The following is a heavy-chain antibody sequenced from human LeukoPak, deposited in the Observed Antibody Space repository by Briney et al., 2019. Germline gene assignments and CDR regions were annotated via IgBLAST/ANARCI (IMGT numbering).Heavy chain of an antibody. CDR1: GFTFSSYG. J-gene: IGHJ4*02. V-gene: IGHV3-23*01. Sequence: PGGSLRLSCAASGFTFSSYGMSWVRQAPGKGLEWVSAISGSGGSTYYADSVKGRFTISRDNSKNTLYLQMNSLRAEDTAVYYCAKCLIRFEYYYDSSGYYPFDYWGQGTLVTVSS. D-gene: IGHD3-22*01. CDR2: ISGSGGST. CDR3: AKCLIRFEYYYDSSGYYPFDY.